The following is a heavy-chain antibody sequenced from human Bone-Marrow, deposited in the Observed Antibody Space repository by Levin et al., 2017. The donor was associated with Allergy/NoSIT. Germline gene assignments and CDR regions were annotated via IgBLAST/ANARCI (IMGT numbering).Heavy chain of an antibody. Sequence: LSLTCAASGFSVRNTFLNWVRQVPGKGLEWVSLIYSGGSTHYADSVKGRFTISRDNSRNTLYLQMNSLRVEDTAVYYCARDGQGHSSSPYWGQGTLVTVSS. V-gene: IGHV3-66*01. CDR3: ARDGQGHSSSPY. CDR1: GFSVRNTF. CDR2: IYSGGST. J-gene: IGHJ4*02. D-gene: IGHD6-6*01.